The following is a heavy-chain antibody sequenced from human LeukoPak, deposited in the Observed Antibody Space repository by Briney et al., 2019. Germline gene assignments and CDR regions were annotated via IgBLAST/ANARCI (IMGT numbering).Heavy chain of an antibody. CDR2: INSDGSST. D-gene: IGHD3-16*01. CDR3: AGEFESYYYYGMDV. Sequence: QAGGSLRLSCAASGFTFSSYWMHWVRQAPGKGLVWVSRINSDGSSTSYADSVKGRFTISRDNAKNTLYLQMNSLRAEDTAVYYCAGEFESYYYYGMDVWGQGTTVTVSS. CDR1: GFTFSSYW. J-gene: IGHJ6*02. V-gene: IGHV3-74*01.